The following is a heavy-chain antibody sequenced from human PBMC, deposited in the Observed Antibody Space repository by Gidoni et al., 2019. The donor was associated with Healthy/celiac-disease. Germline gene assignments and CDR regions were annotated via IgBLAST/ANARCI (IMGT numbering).Heavy chain of an antibody. J-gene: IGHJ4*02. V-gene: IGHV3-49*05. CDR3: TRVADRERGYSYGSDFDY. D-gene: IGHD5-18*01. Sequence: EVQLVESGRGLVKPGRSLRHSCTASGFTFGDYAMSWFRQAPGKGLEWVGFIRSKAYGGTTEYAASVKGRLTISRDDSKSIAYLQMNSLKTEDTAVYYWTRVADRERGYSYGSDFDYWGQGTLVTVSS. CDR1: GFTFGDYA. CDR2: IRSKAYGGTT.